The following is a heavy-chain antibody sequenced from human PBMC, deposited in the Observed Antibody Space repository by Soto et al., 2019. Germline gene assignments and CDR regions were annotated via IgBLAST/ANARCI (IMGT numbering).Heavy chain of an antibody. CDR2: INLSADST. CDR3: VRNNKSGLDY. J-gene: IGHJ4*02. V-gene: IGHV1-46*01. Sequence: QVQLVQSGAEVKKPGASVKVSCKASGYTFTEYYMHWVRQAPGQGLEWMGFINLSADSTSYAQKFRSRVTMTRDTSTSTVYMDLYNLRSEDSAVYYCVRNNKSGLDYWGQGTLVTVSS. D-gene: IGHD3-3*01. CDR1: GYTFTEYY.